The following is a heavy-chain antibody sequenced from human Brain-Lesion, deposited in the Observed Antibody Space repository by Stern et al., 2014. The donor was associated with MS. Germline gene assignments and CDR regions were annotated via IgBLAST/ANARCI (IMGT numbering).Heavy chain of an antibody. J-gene: IGHJ4*02. Sequence: EVQLVESGGGLVQPGGSRGLPGKAAGFTFSSYTMTWVRPVPGKGPEWVEGISGSDGNTYYADSVKGRFTISRDNSWNTLFLQMDSLRAEDTAVYHCVKDRWYFDDWGQGTLVTVSS. CDR3: VKDRWYFDD. CDR1: GFTFSSYT. D-gene: IGHD3-16*02. CDR2: ISGSDGNT. V-gene: IGHV3-23*04.